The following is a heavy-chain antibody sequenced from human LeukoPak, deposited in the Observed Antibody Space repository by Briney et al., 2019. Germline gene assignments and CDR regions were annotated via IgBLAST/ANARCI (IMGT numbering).Heavy chain of an antibody. Sequence: SETLSLTCAVYGGSFSGYYWSWIRQPPGKGLEWIGEINHSGSTNYNPSLKSRVTISVDTSKNQFSLKLSSVTAADTAVYYCASFRSVAAAEHWGQGTLVTVSS. CDR1: GGSFSGYY. CDR2: INHSGST. CDR3: ASFRSVAAAEH. D-gene: IGHD6-13*01. J-gene: IGHJ1*01. V-gene: IGHV4-34*01.